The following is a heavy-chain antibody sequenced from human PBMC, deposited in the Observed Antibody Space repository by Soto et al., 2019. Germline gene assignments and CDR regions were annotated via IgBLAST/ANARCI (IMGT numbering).Heavy chain of an antibody. Sequence: SETLSLTCTVSGGSISSDYWNWIRQPPGKGLEWIGYVYHSRSTKYNPSLKSRVTISVDTSKNQLSLKLSSVTAADTAVYYCARFGTSPNGNWFDPWGRGTLVTVSS. CDR1: GGSISSDY. J-gene: IGHJ5*02. CDR3: ARFGTSPNGNWFDP. V-gene: IGHV4-59*01. CDR2: VYHSRST. D-gene: IGHD3-10*01.